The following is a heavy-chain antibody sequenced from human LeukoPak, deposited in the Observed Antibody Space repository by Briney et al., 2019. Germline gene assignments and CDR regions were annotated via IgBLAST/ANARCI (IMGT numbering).Heavy chain of an antibody. Sequence: QPGGSLRLSCSVSGLIVSRVWMHWVRQAPGEGLVWVARSNEDGSFTGYAHSVEGRFTIYKDNAKNTLYLHANNQRDDDSAVHYFSTFGTAWRNSYCGPGTLVTVSS. CDR2: SNEDGSFT. V-gene: IGHV3-74*01. CDR1: GLIVSRVW. D-gene: IGHD3-16*01. CDR3: STFGTAWRNSY. J-gene: IGHJ4*02.